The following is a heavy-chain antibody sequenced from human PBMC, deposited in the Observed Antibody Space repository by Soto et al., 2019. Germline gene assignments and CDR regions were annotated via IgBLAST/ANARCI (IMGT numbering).Heavy chain of an antibody. CDR3: TTDSADIVVVPATFGMDV. D-gene: IGHD2-2*01. CDR1: GIPFINAW. CDR2: IKSISDGGTT. Sequence: GGSLVLSYAPSGIPFINAWMTWVRQTQWKGLEWVGRIKSISDGGTTDYAARVKGRFTISRDDSKDTLYLQMNNPRTEDTAVYHCTTDSADIVVVPATFGMDVWGQGTTVTSP. J-gene: IGHJ6*02. V-gene: IGHV3-15*01.